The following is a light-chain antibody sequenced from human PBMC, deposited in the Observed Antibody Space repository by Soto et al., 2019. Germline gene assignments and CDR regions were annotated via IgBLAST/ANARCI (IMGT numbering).Light chain of an antibody. CDR2: KAS. CDR3: QQYDSSPFT. Sequence: DIQMTQSPSTLSASVGDRVTITCRASQSINNWLAWYQQKPGKAPKLLISKASNLKSGVPSRFSGTGSGTEFTLTISSLQPDDFASYYCQQYDSSPFTFRGGTKVEI. CDR1: QSINNW. V-gene: IGKV1-5*03. J-gene: IGKJ4*01.